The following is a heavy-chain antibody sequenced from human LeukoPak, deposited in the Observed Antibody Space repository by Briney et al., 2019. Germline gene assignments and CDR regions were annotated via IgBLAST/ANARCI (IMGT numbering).Heavy chain of an antibody. CDR3: ARLGLLWSFDP. D-gene: IGHD3-10*01. Sequence: SETLSLTCAVYGGSFSGYYWSWIRQPPGKGLEWIGEINHSGSTNYNPSLKSRVTISVDTSKNQFSLKLTSVTAADTAVYYCARLGLLWSFDPWGQGILVTVSS. J-gene: IGHJ5*02. CDR1: GGSFSGYY. V-gene: IGHV4-34*01. CDR2: INHSGST.